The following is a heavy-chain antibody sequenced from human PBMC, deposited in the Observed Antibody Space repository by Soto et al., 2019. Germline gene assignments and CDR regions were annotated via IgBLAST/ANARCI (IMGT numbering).Heavy chain of an antibody. V-gene: IGHV3-48*03. CDR3: ARDPRHSRLPGLDV. Sequence: PGGSLRLSCAASRFTFSSYAMCWVRQAPGKGLEWVSYINSGGSVAYYADSAKGRFTISRDNAKNTLYLQMNGLRSEDTAVYYCARDPRHSRLPGLDVWGQGTTVTVYS. J-gene: IGHJ6*02. D-gene: IGHD2-15*01. CDR2: INSGGSVA. CDR1: RFTFSSYA.